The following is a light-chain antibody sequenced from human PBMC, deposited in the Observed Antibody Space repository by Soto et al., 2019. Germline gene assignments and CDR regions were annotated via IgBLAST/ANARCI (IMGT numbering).Light chain of an antibody. CDR2: GVS. V-gene: IGLV2-14*01. J-gene: IGLJ1*01. CDR3: ISYTGSSTSYV. Sequence: QSVLTQPASVSGSPGQSITISCSVTRSDIGSYNYVAWYQQFPGKTPKILIYGVSNRPSGVSSRFSGSKSGNTASLTISGLQAEDEADYYCISYTGSSTSYVFGSGTKVTAL. CDR1: RSDIGSYNY.